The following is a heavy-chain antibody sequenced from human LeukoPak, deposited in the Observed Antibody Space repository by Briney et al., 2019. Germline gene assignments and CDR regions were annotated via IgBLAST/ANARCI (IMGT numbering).Heavy chain of an antibody. D-gene: IGHD3-16*01. V-gene: IGHV3-15*01. Sequence: GGSLRLSCAASGFTFSNAWMSWVRQAPGKGLEWVGRIKSKTDGGTTDYAAPVKGRFTISRGDSKNTLYLQMNSLKTEDTAVYYCTTRGFWDTSVGMDVWGQGTTVTVSS. CDR1: GFTFSNAW. J-gene: IGHJ6*02. CDR2: IKSKTDGGTT. CDR3: TTRGFWDTSVGMDV.